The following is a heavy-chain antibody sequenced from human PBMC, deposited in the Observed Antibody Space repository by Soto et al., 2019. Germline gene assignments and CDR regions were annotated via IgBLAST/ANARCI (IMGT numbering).Heavy chain of an antibody. CDR2: ISGSGGST. CDR1: GFTVSSYA. V-gene: IGHV3-23*01. D-gene: IGHD2-8*01. J-gene: IGHJ4*02. CDR3: EKRVVPPH. Sequence: PSCSLRLSCASCGFTVSSYAMILVRQAPGKGLELVSAISGSGGSTYYADSVKGRFTISRDNSKNTLYLKMNSLRAEETEENNGEKRVVPPHWAKGTPVPVSS.